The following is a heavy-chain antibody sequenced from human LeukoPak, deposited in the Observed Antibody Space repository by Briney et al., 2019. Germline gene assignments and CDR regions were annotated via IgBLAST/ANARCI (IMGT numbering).Heavy chain of an antibody. CDR3: ARDDTVTTWSDAFDI. V-gene: IGHV3-23*01. J-gene: IGHJ3*02. CDR1: GFTFSSYA. Sequence: PGGSLRLSCAASGFTFSSYAMTWVRRAPGKGLEWVSSISGSGSSTYSADSVQGRFTISRDNSKNTLYLLMHSLRAEDTAVYYCARDDTVTTWSDAFDIWGQGTMVTVSS. CDR2: ISGSGSST. D-gene: IGHD4-17*01.